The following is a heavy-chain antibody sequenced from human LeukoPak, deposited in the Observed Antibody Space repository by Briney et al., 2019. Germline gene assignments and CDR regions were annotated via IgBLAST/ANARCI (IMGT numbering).Heavy chain of an antibody. CDR2: ISSSGSTI. CDR3: AREDLEMATICDY. Sequence: GGSLRLSCAASGFTFSDYYMSWIRQAPGKGLEWVSYISSSGSTIYYADSVKGRFTISRDNAKNSLYLQMNSLRAEDTAVYYCAREDLEMATICDYWGQGTLVTVSS. V-gene: IGHV3-11*01. CDR1: GFTFSDYY. J-gene: IGHJ4*02. D-gene: IGHD5-24*01.